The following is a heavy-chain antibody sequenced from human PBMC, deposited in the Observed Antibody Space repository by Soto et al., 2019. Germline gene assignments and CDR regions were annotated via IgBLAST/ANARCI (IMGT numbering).Heavy chain of an antibody. CDR2: INHSGST. V-gene: IGHV4-34*01. J-gene: IGHJ4*02. CDR1: GGSFSGYY. CDR3: ARADILTGYGYFDY. Sequence: ASETLSLTCAVYGGSFSGYYWSWIRQPPGKGLEWIGEINHSGSTNYNPSLKSRVTISVDTSKNQFSLKLSSVTAADTAVYYCARADILTGYGYFDYWGQGTLVTVSS. D-gene: IGHD3-9*01.